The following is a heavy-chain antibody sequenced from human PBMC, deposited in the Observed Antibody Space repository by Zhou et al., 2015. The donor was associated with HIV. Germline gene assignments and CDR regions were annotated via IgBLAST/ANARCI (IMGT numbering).Heavy chain of an antibody. V-gene: IGHV3-9*01. CDR3: ARDSGLGFDP. CDR1: GFIFDDYA. CDR2: ISWNSGSK. J-gene: IGHJ5*02. Sequence: EVQLVESGGGLVQPGRSLRLSCAASGFIFDDYAMHWVRQAPGKGLEWVSGISWNSGSKAYVDSVKGRFTISRDNAKNSLYLQMNSLRAEDTAVYYCARDSGLGFDPWGQGTLVTVSS. D-gene: IGHD6-25*01.